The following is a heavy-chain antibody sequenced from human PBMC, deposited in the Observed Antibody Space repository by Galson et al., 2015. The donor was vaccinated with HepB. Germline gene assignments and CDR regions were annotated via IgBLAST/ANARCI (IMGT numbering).Heavy chain of an antibody. D-gene: IGHD2-2*01. Sequence: SLRLSCAPSGFTFSSYNMNWVRQAPGKGLGWVSFISTSTRYISYADSVKGRFTVSRDSAKNSLYLQMNSLRAEDTAVYYCARMLGSCTSTSCSPDFDLWGRGTRVTVSS. CDR2: ISTSTRYI. CDR1: GFTFSSYN. V-gene: IGHV3-21*01. J-gene: IGHJ2*01. CDR3: ARMLGSCTSTSCSPDFDL.